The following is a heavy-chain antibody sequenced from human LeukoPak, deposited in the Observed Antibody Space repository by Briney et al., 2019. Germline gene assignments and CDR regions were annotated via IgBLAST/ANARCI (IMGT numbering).Heavy chain of an antibody. D-gene: IGHD5-18*01. J-gene: IGHJ4*02. CDR2: INHSGST. Sequence: SETLSLTCAVYGGSFSGYYWSWIRQPPGKGLEWIGEINHSGSTNYNPSLKSRVTISVDTSKNQFSLKLSSVTAADTAVYYCAKLSEQWIQLWKRVDYWGQGTLVTVSS. CDR1: GGSFSGYY. V-gene: IGHV4-34*01. CDR3: AKLSEQWIQLWKRVDY.